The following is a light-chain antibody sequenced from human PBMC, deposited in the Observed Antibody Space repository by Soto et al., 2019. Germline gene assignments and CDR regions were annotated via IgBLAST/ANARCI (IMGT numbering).Light chain of an antibody. CDR3: QQSGET. J-gene: IGKJ1*01. V-gene: IGKV3-11*02. CDR1: QSFGNY. Sequence: EIVLTQSPATLSLSPGERATLSCRASQSFGNYLAWYQQKPGQAPRLLIYDTSNRATGIPAMFSGSWSGRDFTLPISRLEPEDFAVYYSQQSGETFGQGTKVEIK. CDR2: DTS.